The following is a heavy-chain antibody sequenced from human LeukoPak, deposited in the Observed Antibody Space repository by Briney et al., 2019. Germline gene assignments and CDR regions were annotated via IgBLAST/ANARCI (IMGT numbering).Heavy chain of an antibody. D-gene: IGHD3-22*01. CDR3: ARWTYYYDSSGYYLNRYFDY. J-gene: IGHJ4*02. CDR1: GYSFTSYW. Sequence: GESLKISCKGSGYSFTSYWIGWVRQMPGKGLEWMGIIYPGDSDTRYSPSFQGQVTISADKSISTAYLQWSSLKASDTAMCYCARWTYYYDSSGYYLNRYFDYWGQGTLVTVSS. CDR2: IYPGDSDT. V-gene: IGHV5-51*01.